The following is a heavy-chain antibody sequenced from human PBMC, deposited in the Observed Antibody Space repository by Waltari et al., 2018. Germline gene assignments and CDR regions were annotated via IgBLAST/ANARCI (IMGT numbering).Heavy chain of an antibody. Sequence: VLLLESGGGLVQPAVSLSLSCAASGFILLSHNMNWVRQAPGKGLEWVASISSSSMYIFYADPVRGRFTISRDNAANSLYLQMNSLRAEDTGIYYCARNTGRQGPFEDWGQGTLVTVSS. D-gene: IGHD5-18*01. CDR1: GFILLSHN. J-gene: IGHJ4*02. V-gene: IGHV3-21*01. CDR3: ARNTGRQGPFED. CDR2: ISSSSMYI.